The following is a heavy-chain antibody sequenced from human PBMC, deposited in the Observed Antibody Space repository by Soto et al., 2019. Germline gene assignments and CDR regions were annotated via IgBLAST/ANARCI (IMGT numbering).Heavy chain of an antibody. D-gene: IGHD3-22*01. Sequence: SSLKVDCKAAVYTFTVYPMRWGRHTHGQGLEWMGWINAGNGDTKYSQKFQGRVTITRDTSAITAYMELSSLRSEDTAVYYCARDWTHYDSSGPGDYWGQGTLVTVSS. CDR1: VYTFTVYP. V-gene: IGHV1-3*01. CDR2: INAGNGDT. CDR3: ARDWTHYDSSGPGDY. J-gene: IGHJ4*02.